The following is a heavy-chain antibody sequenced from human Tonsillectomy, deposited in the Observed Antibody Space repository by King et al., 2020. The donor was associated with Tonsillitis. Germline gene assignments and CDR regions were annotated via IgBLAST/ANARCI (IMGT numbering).Heavy chain of an antibody. J-gene: IGHJ4*02. Sequence: VQLVESGGGLVQPGGSLRLSCAASGITFSSYAMNWVRQAPGKGLEWVSGISGSGGSTYYADSVKGRFTISRDNSKDTLYLQMKSQRAEDPAVYYCAKDARRHSKGPRDYWGQGTLAT. V-gene: IGHV3-23*04. CDR2: ISGSGGST. CDR3: AKDARRHSKGPRDY. CDR1: GITFSSYA. D-gene: IGHD2/OR15-2a*01.